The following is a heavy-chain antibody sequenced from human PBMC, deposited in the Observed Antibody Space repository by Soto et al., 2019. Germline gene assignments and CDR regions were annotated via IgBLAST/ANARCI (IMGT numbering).Heavy chain of an antibody. Sequence: EVQLEESGGALVQPGRSLRLSCAASGFTFDDYAMYWVRQVLGKGLEWVSSISWNSGNIGYADSVKGRFTTSRDNAENSLYLQMHSLRPEDTAVYYCVRSKGGYSYGTPFGYWGQGTLVTVSS. D-gene: IGHD5-18*01. CDR2: ISWNSGNI. CDR3: VRSKGGYSYGTPFGY. J-gene: IGHJ4*02. V-gene: IGHV3-9*01. CDR1: GFTFDDYA.